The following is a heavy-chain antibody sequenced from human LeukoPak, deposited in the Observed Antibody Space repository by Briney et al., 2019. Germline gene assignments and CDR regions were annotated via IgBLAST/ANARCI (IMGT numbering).Heavy chain of an antibody. V-gene: IGHV3-30*18. CDR1: GFTFSSYG. CDR3: AKGSATGYGDPTENDY. CDR2: ISYDGSNK. D-gene: IGHD4-17*01. J-gene: IGHJ4*02. Sequence: GGSLRLSCAASGFTFSSYGMHWVRQAPGKGLEWVAVISYDGSNKYYADSVKGRFTISRDNSKNTLYLQMNSLRAEDTAVYYCAKGSATGYGDPTENDYWGQGTLVTVSS.